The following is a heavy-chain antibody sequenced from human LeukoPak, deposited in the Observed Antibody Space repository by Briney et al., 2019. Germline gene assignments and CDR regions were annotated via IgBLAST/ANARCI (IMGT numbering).Heavy chain of an antibody. CDR2: IKFNSGGT. J-gene: IGHJ6*03. CDR3: ATTPSGSFSDTLLRYYYYYMDV. CDR1: GYAFTGYY. V-gene: IGHV1-2*02. D-gene: IGHD1-26*01. Sequence: ASVKVSRKASGYAFTGYYMYWVRQAPGQGLEWMGWIKFNSGGTNYAQKFQGRVAMTRDTSISTAYMELSRLRSDDTAVYYCATTPSGSFSDTLLRYYYYYMDVWGKGTTVTVSS.